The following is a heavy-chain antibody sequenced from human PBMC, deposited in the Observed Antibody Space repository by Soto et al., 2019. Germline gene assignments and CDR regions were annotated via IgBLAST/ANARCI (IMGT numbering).Heavy chain of an antibody. D-gene: IGHD3-22*01. V-gene: IGHV3-30-3*01. Sequence: GGSLRLSCAASGFTFSSYAMHWVRQAPGKGLEWVAVISYDGSNKYYADSVKGRFTISRDNSKNTLYLQMNSLRAEDTAVYYCARDTGDSSGYYRLNWFDPWGQGTLVTVSS. CDR3: ARDTGDSSGYYRLNWFDP. CDR1: GFTFSSYA. CDR2: ISYDGSNK. J-gene: IGHJ5*02.